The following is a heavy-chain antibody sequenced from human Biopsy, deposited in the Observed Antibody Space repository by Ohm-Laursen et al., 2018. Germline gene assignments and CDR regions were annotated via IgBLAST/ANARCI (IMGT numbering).Heavy chain of an antibody. Sequence: SLRLSCAASGFTFSNYAMNWVRQAPGKGLEWVSGISWNSGSVVYADSVKGRFTISRDNARNSLYLQMHSLRAEDTAFYYCAKASGYSSGWPIDYWGQGNLVTVSS. CDR3: AKASGYSSGWPIDY. D-gene: IGHD6-19*01. J-gene: IGHJ4*02. CDR1: GFTFSNYA. V-gene: IGHV3-9*01. CDR2: ISWNSGSV.